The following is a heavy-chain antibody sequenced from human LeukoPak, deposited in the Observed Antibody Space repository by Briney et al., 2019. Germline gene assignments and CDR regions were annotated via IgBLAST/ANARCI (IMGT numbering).Heavy chain of an antibody. Sequence: GGSLRLSCAASGFTFDDYAMHWVRQAPGKGLEWVAGLRWNSDNIVYVDSVKGRFSISRDNAKNSLYLQMNSLKPEDTGLYFCAKDFNAFSGFDYWGQGTLVTVSS. D-gene: IGHD3-10*01. V-gene: IGHV3-9*01. CDR2: LRWNSDNI. CDR1: GFTFDDYA. J-gene: IGHJ4*02. CDR3: AKDFNAFSGFDY.